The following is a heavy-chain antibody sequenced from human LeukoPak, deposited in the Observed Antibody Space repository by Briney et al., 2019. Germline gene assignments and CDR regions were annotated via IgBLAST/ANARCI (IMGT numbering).Heavy chain of an antibody. CDR2: ISGSGGST. CDR1: GFTFSSYA. V-gene: IGHV3-23*01. Sequence: GGSLRPSCAASGFTFSSYAMSWVRQAPGKGLEWVSAISGSGGSTYYADSVKGRFTISRDNSKNTLYLQMNSLRAEDTAVYYCAKEQGRGYDFWISDAFDIWGQGTMVTVSS. CDR3: AKEQGRGYDFWISDAFDI. D-gene: IGHD3-3*01. J-gene: IGHJ3*02.